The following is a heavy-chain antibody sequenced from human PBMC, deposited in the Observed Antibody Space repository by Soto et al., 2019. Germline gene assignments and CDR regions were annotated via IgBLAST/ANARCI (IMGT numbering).Heavy chain of an antibody. D-gene: IGHD3-22*01. CDR3: ARDLVADTMIPLGSYYYYGLDV. CDR2: IYYSGST. J-gene: IGHJ6*02. V-gene: IGHV4-31*03. CDR1: GGSISSGNYY. Sequence: QVQVQESGPGLVKPSQTRSLTCTVSGGSISSGNYYWTWIRQHPGKGLEWIGYIYYSGSTYYNPYLKTRVTISIDTSKNQCSLKLSSVTAADTAVYDCARDLVADTMIPLGSYYYYGLDVWGQGTTVTDSS.